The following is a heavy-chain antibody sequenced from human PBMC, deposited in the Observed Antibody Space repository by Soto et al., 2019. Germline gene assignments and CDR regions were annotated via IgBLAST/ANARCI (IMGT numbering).Heavy chain of an antibody. CDR1: GGSISSGDYY. V-gene: IGHV4-30-4*01. D-gene: IGHD2-15*01. Sequence: SETLSLTCTVSGGSISSGDYYWSWIRQPPGKGLEWIGYIYYSGSTYYNPSLKSRVTISVDTSKNKFSLKLSSVTAADTAVYYCASLTVVNDLFDPWGQGTLVTVSS. CDR3: ASLTVVNDLFDP. J-gene: IGHJ5*02. CDR2: IYYSGST.